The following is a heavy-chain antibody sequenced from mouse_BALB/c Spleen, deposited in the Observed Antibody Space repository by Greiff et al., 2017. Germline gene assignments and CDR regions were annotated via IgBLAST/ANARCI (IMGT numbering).Heavy chain of an antibody. J-gene: IGHJ2*01. V-gene: IGHV7-3*02. Sequence: EVQLVESGGGLVQPGGSLRLSCATSGFTFTDYYMSWVRQPPGKALEWLGFIRNKANGYTTEYSASVKGRFTISRDNSQSILYLQMNTLRAEDSATYYCARDPDYFDYWGQGTTLTVSS. CDR2: IRNKANGYTT. CDR3: ARDPDYFDY. CDR1: GFTFTDYY.